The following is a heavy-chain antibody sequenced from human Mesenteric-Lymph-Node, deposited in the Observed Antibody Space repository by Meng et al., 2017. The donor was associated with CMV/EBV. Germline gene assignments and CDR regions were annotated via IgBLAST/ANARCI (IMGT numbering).Heavy chain of an antibody. Sequence: SCEASGYSFSTYYMQWVRQAPGQGLEWMGWISAYNGNTNYAQKLQGRVTMTTDTSTSTAYMELRSLRSDDTAVYYCAITGDYGYFDYWGQGTLVTVSS. CDR2: ISAYNGNT. D-gene: IGHD4-17*01. CDR3: AITGDYGYFDY. V-gene: IGHV1-18*04. CDR1: GYSFSTYY. J-gene: IGHJ4*02.